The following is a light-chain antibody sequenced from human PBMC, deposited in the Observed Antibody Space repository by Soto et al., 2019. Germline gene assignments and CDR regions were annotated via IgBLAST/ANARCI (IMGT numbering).Light chain of an antibody. J-gene: IGLJ1*01. Sequence: QSVLTQPAYVSGSPGQSITISCTGTSSDVGSYNLVSWYQQHPGKAPKLMIYDVSQWPSGVSNRFSGSKSGYTASLTISGLQAEDEADYYCCSYAGSIRGYVFGTGTKLTVL. CDR3: CSYAGSIRGYV. V-gene: IGLV2-23*02. CDR1: SSDVGSYNL. CDR2: DVS.